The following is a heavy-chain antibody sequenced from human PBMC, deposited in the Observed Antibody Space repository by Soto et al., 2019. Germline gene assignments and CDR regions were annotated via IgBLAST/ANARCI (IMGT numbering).Heavy chain of an antibody. CDR2: IIPILGIA. V-gene: IGHV1-69*02. D-gene: IGHD2-21*02. CDR1: GGTFSSYT. Sequence: QVQLVQSGAEVKKPGSSVKVSCKASGGTFSSYTISWVRQAPGQGLEWMGRIIPILGIANYAQKFQGRVTITAYKSTSTAYMELSSLRSEDTAVYYCARCGCDCPDGMDVWGQGTTVTVSS. J-gene: IGHJ6*02. CDR3: ARCGCDCPDGMDV.